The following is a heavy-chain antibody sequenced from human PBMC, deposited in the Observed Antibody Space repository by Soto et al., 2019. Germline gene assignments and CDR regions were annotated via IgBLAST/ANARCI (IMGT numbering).Heavy chain of an antibody. Sequence: QAQLAQSGAEVKKPGASVNISCKASGYTFTNYGFIWVRQAPGHGLEWVGWISPYNGKTEYAQKFQGRVTMTRDKPTSTAYMELRSLRSDDTAVYYCARDIYGGNCCDAFDIWGQGTIVTVSS. CDR2: ISPYNGKT. D-gene: IGHD2-15*01. CDR3: ARDIYGGNCCDAFDI. V-gene: IGHV1-18*01. CDR1: GYTFTNYG. J-gene: IGHJ3*02.